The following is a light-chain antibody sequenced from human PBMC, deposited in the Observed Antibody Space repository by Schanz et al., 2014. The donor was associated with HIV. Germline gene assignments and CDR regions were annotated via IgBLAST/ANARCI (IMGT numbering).Light chain of an antibody. J-gene: IGKJ2*01. CDR3: QQSHTYPYT. CDR1: QSISSY. Sequence: DIQMTQSPSSLSASVGDRVTITCRASQSISSYLNWYQQRPGKAPKLLIYAASSLQSGVPPKFSGSGSGTEFTLTISGLQPDDFATYYCQQSHTYPYTFGQGTRLEIK. V-gene: IGKV1-39*01. CDR2: AAS.